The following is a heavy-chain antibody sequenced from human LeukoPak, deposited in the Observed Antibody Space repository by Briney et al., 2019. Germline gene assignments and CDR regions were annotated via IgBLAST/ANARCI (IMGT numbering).Heavy chain of an antibody. Sequence: SETLSLTCAVYGGSFRGYYWSWIRQPPGKGLEWIGEINHSGSTNYNPSLKSRVTISVDTSKNQFSLKLSSVTAADTAVYYCARVECSSTSCYIGSWFDPWGQGTLVTVSS. V-gene: IGHV4-34*01. CDR3: ARVECSSTSCYIGSWFDP. CDR2: INHSGST. D-gene: IGHD2-2*02. J-gene: IGHJ5*02. CDR1: GGSFRGYY.